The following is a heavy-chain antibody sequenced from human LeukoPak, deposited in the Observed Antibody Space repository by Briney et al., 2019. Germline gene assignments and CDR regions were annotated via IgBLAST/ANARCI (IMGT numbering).Heavy chain of an antibody. J-gene: IGHJ4*02. V-gene: IGHV3-7*01. CDR3: ARVGTTSWYY. CDR2: ITHDGTEK. Sequence: PGGSVRLSCVASGFTFSGFSMTWVRQAPGKGLEWVANITHDGTEKYYVDSVKGRFTISRDNAQSSLFLQMSSLRAEDTAVYYCARVGTTSWYYWGQGTLVTVSS. CDR1: GFTFSGFS. D-gene: IGHD2-2*01.